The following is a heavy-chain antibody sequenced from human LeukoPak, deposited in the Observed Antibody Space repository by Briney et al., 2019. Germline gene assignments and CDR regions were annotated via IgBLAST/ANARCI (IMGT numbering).Heavy chain of an antibody. D-gene: IGHD6-13*01. CDR3: ARGARYTTIWYSHDY. V-gene: IGHV3-30-3*01. J-gene: IGHJ4*02. CDR2: ISYDGSNK. CDR1: GFTFSNYA. Sequence: PGRSLRLSCAASGFTFSNYAMHWVRQAPGKGLEWVAVISYDGSNKYYADSVKGRFTISRDNSKNTLYLQMNSLRAEDTAVYYCARGARYTTIWYSHDYWGQGTLVTVSS.